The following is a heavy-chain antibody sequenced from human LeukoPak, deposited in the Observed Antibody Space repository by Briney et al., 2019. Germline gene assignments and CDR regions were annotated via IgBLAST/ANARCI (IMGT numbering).Heavy chain of an antibody. D-gene: IGHD6-25*01. CDR2: ISYDGSNK. CDR3: AKDLGSSGFDY. V-gene: IGHV3-30*18. Sequence: PGGSLRLSCAASGFTFSSFGMHWVRQAPGKGLEWVAVISYDGSNKYYADSVKGRFTISRDNSKNTLYLQMNSLRAEDTAVYYCAKDLGSSGFDYWGQGTLVTVSS. CDR1: GFTFSSFG. J-gene: IGHJ4*02.